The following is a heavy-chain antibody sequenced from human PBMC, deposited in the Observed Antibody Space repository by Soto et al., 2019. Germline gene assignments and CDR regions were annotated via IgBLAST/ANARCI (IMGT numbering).Heavy chain of an antibody. V-gene: IGHV1-3*01. J-gene: IGHJ4*02. CDR1: GYTFTTYA. Sequence: ASVKVSCKASGYTFTTYALHWVRQAPGQRPEWMGWINGGNGNAEYSQKFRGRVTMTRDTSASTAYMELRSLRSEDTAVYYCARPERTADYFDYWGQGTLVTVSS. CDR2: INGGNGNA. CDR3: ARPERTADYFDY.